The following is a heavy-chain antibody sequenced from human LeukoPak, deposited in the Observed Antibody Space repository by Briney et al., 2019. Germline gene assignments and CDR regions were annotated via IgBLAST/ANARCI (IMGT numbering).Heavy chain of an antibody. V-gene: IGHV4-59*01. CDR2: IYYNGGT. CDR3: ARDLTVFGIGAYFYYMDV. D-gene: IGHD3-3*01. Sequence: SETLSLTCTVSGDSMDDYYWSWIRQPPGKGLEWIGYIYYNGGTNYNPSLKRRVTISVDTSKNEFSLKLSSVTAADTAVYYCARDLTVFGIGAYFYYMDVWGKGTTVTVSS. CDR1: GDSMDDYY. J-gene: IGHJ6*03.